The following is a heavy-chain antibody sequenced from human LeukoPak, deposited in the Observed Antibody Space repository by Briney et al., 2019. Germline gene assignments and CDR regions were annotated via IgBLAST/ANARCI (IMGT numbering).Heavy chain of an antibody. D-gene: IGHD5-24*01. J-gene: IGHJ4*02. CDR2: IKQEGSEK. CDR3: ARYETERRDGYNPFDY. Sequence: PGGSLRLSCAASGFTSSSYWMSWVRQAPGKGLEWVANIKQEGSEKYYVDSVKGRFTISRDNAKNSLYLQMNSLRAEHTAVYYCARYETERRDGYNPFDYWGQGTLVTVPS. V-gene: IGHV3-7*01. CDR1: GFTSSSYW.